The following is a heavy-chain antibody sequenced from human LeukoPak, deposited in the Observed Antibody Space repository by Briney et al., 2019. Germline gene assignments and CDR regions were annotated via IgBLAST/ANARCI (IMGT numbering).Heavy chain of an antibody. CDR2: ISAYNGNT. V-gene: IGHV1-18*01. CDR3: ARDQQSISSYYYYYMDV. J-gene: IGHJ6*03. Sequence: ASVKVSCKASGYTFTSYGISWVRQAPGQGLEWMGWISAYNGNTNYAQKLQGRVTMTTDTSTSTAYMELRSLRSDDTAVYYCARDQQSISSYYYYYMDVWGKGTTVTVSS. CDR1: GYTFTSYG. D-gene: IGHD3-3*02.